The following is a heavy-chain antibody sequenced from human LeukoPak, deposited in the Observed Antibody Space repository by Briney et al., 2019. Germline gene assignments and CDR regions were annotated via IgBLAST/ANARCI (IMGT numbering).Heavy chain of an antibody. CDR3: ARDNGYFDY. CDR2: ISYDGSNK. D-gene: IGHD2-8*01. V-gene: IGHV3-30*04. Sequence: GGSLRLSCAASGFTFSSYAMHWVRQAPGKGLEWVAVISYDGSNKYYADSVKGRFTISRDNSMNTLYLQMNSLRAEDTAVYYCARDNGYFDYWGQGTLVTVSS. CDR1: GFTFSSYA. J-gene: IGHJ4*02.